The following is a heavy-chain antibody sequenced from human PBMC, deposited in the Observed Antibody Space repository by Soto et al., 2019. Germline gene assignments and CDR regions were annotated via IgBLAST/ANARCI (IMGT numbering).Heavy chain of an antibody. CDR1: GYTFTSYA. J-gene: IGHJ5*02. CDR3: ARVVGALGHWFDP. V-gene: IGHV1-18*01. Sequence: ASVKVSCKASGYTFTSYAMNWVRQAPGQGLEWMGRISAYNGNTNYAQKLQGRVTMTTDTSTSTAYMELRSLRSDDTAVYYCARVVGALGHWFDPWGQGTLVNVSS. D-gene: IGHD1-26*01. CDR2: ISAYNGNT.